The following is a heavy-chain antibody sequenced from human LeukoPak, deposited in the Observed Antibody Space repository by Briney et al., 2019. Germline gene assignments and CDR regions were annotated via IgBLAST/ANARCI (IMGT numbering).Heavy chain of an antibody. V-gene: IGHV4-38-2*02. CDR2: IYHSGST. CDR3: ARDLSHWNDANDAFDI. D-gene: IGHD1-1*01. Sequence: SETLSLTCTVSGYSISSGYHWGWIRQPPGKGLEWIGSIYHSGSTYYNPSLKSRVTISVDTSKNQFSLKLSSVTAADTAVYYCARDLSHWNDANDAFDIWGQGTMVTVSS. J-gene: IGHJ3*02. CDR1: GYSISSGYH.